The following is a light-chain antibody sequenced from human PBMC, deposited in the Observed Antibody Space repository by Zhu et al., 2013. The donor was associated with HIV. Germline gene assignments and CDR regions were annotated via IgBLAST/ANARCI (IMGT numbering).Light chain of an antibody. Sequence: QSVLTQPPSASGIPGQRVSISCSGSTSNIGNNDVSWYQQLPGTAPKLLISDNSKRPSGIPDRFSGSKSGTSATLDITGLQSGDEADYYCGTWDSSLNGAVFGGGTKLTVL. CDR1: TSNIGNND. CDR3: GTWDSSLNGAV. CDR2: DNS. J-gene: IGLJ3*02. V-gene: IGLV1-51*01.